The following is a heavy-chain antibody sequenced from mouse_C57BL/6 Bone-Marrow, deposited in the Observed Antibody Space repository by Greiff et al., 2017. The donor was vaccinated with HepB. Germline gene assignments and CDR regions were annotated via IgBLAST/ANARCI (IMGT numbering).Heavy chain of an antibody. J-gene: IGHJ4*01. CDR2: IRSKSNNYAT. CDR3: VSAYYYGSSYAMDY. CDR1: GFRFNTYA. Sequence: GGGLVQPKGSLKLSCAASGFRFNTYAMHWVRQAPGKGLEWVARIRSKSNNYATYYADSVKDSFTISRDDSESMLYLQMNNLKTEDTAMYYCVSAYYYGSSYAMDYWGQGTSVTVSA. V-gene: IGHV10-1*01. D-gene: IGHD1-1*01.